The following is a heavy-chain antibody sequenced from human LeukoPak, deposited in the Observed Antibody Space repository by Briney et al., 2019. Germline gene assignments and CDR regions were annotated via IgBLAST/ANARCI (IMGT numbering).Heavy chain of an antibody. D-gene: IGHD3-22*01. CDR3: ARGAWEIYYYDSSGSFDY. J-gene: IGHJ4*02. CDR2: IYYSGST. Sequence: KASETLSLTCTVSGGSISSSSYYWGWIRQPPGKGLEWIGSIYYSGSTYYNPSLKSRVTISVDTSKNQFSLKLSSVTAADTAVYYCARGAWEIYYYDSSGSFDYWGQGTLVTVSS. CDR1: GGSISSSSYY. V-gene: IGHV4-39*07.